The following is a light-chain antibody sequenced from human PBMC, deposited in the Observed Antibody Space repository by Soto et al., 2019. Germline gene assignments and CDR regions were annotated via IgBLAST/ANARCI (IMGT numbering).Light chain of an antibody. Sequence: DSQMTQTPSSLSASVGDSVTITCRASQSINIYLSWYQQKPGKAPKLLINVASTLQGGVPSRFSGSGSGTEFTLAISSLQPEDSATYYCPQSFSTPQTFGGGTKVDI. CDR1: QSINIY. CDR3: PQSFSTPQT. CDR2: VAS. V-gene: IGKV1-39*01. J-gene: IGKJ4*01.